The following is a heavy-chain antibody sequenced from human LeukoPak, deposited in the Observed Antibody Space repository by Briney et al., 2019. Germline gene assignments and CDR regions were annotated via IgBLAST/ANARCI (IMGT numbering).Heavy chain of an antibody. D-gene: IGHD4/OR15-4a*01. Sequence: GGSLRLSCAASGFTFSSYWMHWVRQAPGKGPVWVSRINSDGSRTSYADSVKGRFTISRDNAKNTLYLQMNSLRAEDTAVYYCARRAGAYSHPYDYWGQGTLVTVSS. CDR2: INSDGSRT. CDR3: ARRAGAYSHPYDY. CDR1: GFTFSSYW. J-gene: IGHJ4*02. V-gene: IGHV3-74*01.